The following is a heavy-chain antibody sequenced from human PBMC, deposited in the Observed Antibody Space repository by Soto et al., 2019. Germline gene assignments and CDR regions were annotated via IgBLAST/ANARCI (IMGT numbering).Heavy chain of an antibody. J-gene: IGHJ3*02. D-gene: IGHD4-17*01. V-gene: IGHV1-8*01. CDR2: MNPNSGNT. Sequence: ATGQGLEWMGWMNPNSGNTGYAQKFQGRVTMTRNTSISTAYMELSSLRSEDIAVYYCTATTVTNDVFDIWGQGTMVTVSS. CDR3: TATTVTNDVFDI.